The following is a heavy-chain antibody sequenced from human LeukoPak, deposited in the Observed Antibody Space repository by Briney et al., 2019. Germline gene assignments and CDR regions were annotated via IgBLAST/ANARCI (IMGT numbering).Heavy chain of an antibody. CDR1: GGSISSYY. V-gene: IGHV4-59*01. CDR2: IYYSGST. CDR3: ARGDVRFDP. J-gene: IGHJ5*02. Sequence: SETLSLTCTVSGGSISSYYWSWIRQPPGKGLEWIGYIYYSGSTNYNPSLKSRVTISVDTSKNQFSLKLSSVTAADTAVYYCARGDVRFDPWGQGTLVTVSS.